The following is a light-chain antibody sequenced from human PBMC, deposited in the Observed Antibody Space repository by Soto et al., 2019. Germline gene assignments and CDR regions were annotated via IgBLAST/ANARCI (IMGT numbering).Light chain of an antibody. CDR1: QSISSW. Sequence: DIQMTQSPSTLSASVGDRVTITCRASQSISSWLDWYQQKPGKAPKLLIYDASSLESGVPSRFSGSGSGTEFTLTISSLQPDDFATYYYQQYNSYPWTFGQGTKVEIK. V-gene: IGKV1-5*01. J-gene: IGKJ1*01. CDR3: QQYNSYPWT. CDR2: DAS.